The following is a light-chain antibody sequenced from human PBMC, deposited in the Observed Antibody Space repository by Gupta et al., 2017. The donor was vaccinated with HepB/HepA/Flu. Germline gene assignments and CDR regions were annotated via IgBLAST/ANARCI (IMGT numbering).Light chain of an antibody. V-gene: IGLV2-11*01. Sequence: SALTPPRSVSGSPGQSVAIYCTGTSSDVGAYDYVSWYQQHPGKAPKLIVFDVNKRPSGVPDRFSGSKSGNTASLTISGLQAEDEADYYCCSYAGSSTFYVFGTGTKVTVL. J-gene: IGLJ1*01. CDR1: SSDVGAYDY. CDR3: CSYAGSSTFYV. CDR2: DVN.